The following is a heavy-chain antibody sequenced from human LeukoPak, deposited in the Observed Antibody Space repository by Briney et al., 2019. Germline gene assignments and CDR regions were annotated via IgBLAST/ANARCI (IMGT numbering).Heavy chain of an antibody. J-gene: IGHJ4*02. CDR1: GGSISSYY. V-gene: IGHV4-59*01. CDR3: ARDINRHSYGFMLDY. D-gene: IGHD5-18*01. Sequence: KPSETLSLTCTVSGGSISSYYWSWIRQPPGKGLEWIGYIYYSGSTNYNPSLKSRVTISVDTSKNQFSLKLSPVTAADTAVYYCARDINRHSYGFMLDYWGQGTLVTVSS. CDR2: IYYSGST.